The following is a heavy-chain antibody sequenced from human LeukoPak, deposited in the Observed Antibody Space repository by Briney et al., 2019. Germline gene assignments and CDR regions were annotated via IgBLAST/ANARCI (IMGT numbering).Heavy chain of an antibody. Sequence: PGGSLRLPCAASGFTFSSYGMHWVRQALGKGLEWVAVISYDGSNKYYADSVKGRFTISRDNSKNTLYLQMNSLRAEDTAVYYCARDHRLGVTTVWDGPHGMDVWGQGTTVTVSS. CDR1: GFTFSSYG. D-gene: IGHD4-17*01. CDR3: ARDHRLGVTTVWDGPHGMDV. J-gene: IGHJ6*02. CDR2: ISYDGSNK. V-gene: IGHV3-30*03.